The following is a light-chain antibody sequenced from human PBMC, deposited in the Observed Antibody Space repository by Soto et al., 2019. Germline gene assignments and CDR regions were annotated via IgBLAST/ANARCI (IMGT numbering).Light chain of an antibody. CDR2: EVN. V-gene: IGLV2-14*01. CDR3: GSYTSTDTPLV. J-gene: IGLJ1*01. CDR1: STDVGGYNY. Sequence: QSVLAQPSSVSGSPGQSITISCTGTSTDVGGYNYVSWYQHHPGKGPKLIIYEVNNRPSGVSDRFSGSKSGNKASLTISNLEAEDESDYYCGSYTSTDTPLVFGTGTRSPS.